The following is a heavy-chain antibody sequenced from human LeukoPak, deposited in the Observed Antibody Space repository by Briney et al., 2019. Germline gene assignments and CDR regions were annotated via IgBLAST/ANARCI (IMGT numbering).Heavy chain of an antibody. CDR1: GFTFSSYS. V-gene: IGHV4-59*12. J-gene: IGHJ5*02. CDR3: ASSGGDVLGWFDA. D-gene: IGHD2-21*01. CDR2: IYYSETT. Sequence: GSLRLSCAASGFTFSSYSMNWVRQPPGKGLEWIWSIYYSETTYYNPSLKSRVTISLDKSKNQFSLKLNSVTAADTAVYYCASSGGDVLGWFDAWGQGTLVTVSS.